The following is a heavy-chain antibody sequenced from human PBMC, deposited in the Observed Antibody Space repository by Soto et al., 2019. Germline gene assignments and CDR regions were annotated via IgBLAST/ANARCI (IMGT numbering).Heavy chain of an antibody. D-gene: IGHD6-19*01. V-gene: IGHV3-23*01. CDR2: FSATSENT. Sequence: EVQLLESGGGLVQPGGSLRLSCVGSGFFFSSYTMTWVRQAPGKGLEWVSSFSATSENTYYADSVRGRFTISRDNSKNTLFLQINSLTAEDTAMYYRAKARDQQWVRLPFDYWGQGILVIVSS. J-gene: IGHJ4*02. CDR1: GFFFSSYT. CDR3: AKARDQQWVRLPFDY.